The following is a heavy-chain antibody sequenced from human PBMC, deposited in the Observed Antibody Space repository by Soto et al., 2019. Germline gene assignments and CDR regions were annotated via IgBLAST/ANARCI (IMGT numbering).Heavy chain of an antibody. Sequence: PVGSLRLSCTASGFTFGDYAMSWVRQAPGKGLEWVGFIRSKAYGGTTEYAASVKGRFTISRDDSKSIAYLQMNSLKTEDTAVYYCTRDRGAAAGFDYWGQGTLVTVSS. V-gene: IGHV3-49*04. CDR3: TRDRGAAAGFDY. CDR2: IRSKAYGGTT. D-gene: IGHD6-13*01. CDR1: GFTFGDYA. J-gene: IGHJ4*02.